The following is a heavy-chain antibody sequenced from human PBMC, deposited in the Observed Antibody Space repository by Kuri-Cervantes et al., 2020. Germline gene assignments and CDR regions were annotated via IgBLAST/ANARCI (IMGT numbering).Heavy chain of an antibody. CDR2: IKSKTDGGTT. D-gene: IGHD6-6*01. Sequence: ETLSLTCAVSGGSISSSNWWSWVRQAPGKGLEWVGRIKSKTDGGTTDYAAPVKGRFTISRDDSKNTLYLQMNSLKTEDTAVYYCTTVGVAAYYYYYYGMDVWGQGATVTVSS. CDR3: TTVGVAAYYYYYYGMDV. CDR1: GGSISSSNW. J-gene: IGHJ6*02. V-gene: IGHV3-15*01.